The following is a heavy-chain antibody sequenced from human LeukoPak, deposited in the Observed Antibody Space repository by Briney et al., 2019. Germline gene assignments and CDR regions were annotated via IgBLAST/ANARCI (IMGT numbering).Heavy chain of an antibody. D-gene: IGHD3-22*01. CDR1: GGSISSHS. J-gene: IGHJ3*02. Sequence: SETLSLTCTVSGGSISSHSWSWIRQPPGKGLEWIGYIFYSGPTNYSPSPKSRVTISVDTSKNQFSLRLSSVTAADTAVYYCARDYYDSRGDAFDIWGQGTMVTVSS. CDR3: ARDYYDSRGDAFDI. V-gene: IGHV4-59*11. CDR2: IFYSGPT.